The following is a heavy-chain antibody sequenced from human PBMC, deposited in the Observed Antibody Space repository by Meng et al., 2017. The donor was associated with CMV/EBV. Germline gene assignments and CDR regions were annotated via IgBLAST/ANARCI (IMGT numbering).Heavy chain of an antibody. CDR1: GFSFSSYS. J-gene: IGHJ4*02. Sequence: GESLKISCAASGFSFSSYSMNWVRQAPGKGLEWVSYISSSSSTIYYADSVKGRFTISRDNAKNSLNLQMNSLRAEDTAVYYCARAWIAAAGTLDYWGQGTLVTVSS. CDR2: ISSSSSTI. V-gene: IGHV3-48*04. D-gene: IGHD6-13*01. CDR3: ARAWIAAAGTLDY.